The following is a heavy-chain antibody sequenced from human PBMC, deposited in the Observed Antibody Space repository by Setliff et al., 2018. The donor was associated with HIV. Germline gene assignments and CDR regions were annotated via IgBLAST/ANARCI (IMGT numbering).Heavy chain of an antibody. Sequence: GASVKVSCKASGGTFSRYAISWVRQAPGQGLEWMGGVIPIAGTANYAQKFQGRVTITTDESTSTAYMELSSLRSEDTAVYYCARGMDYYDTSGYYQYYFDYWGQGTLVTVSS. CDR1: GGTFSRYA. J-gene: IGHJ4*02. V-gene: IGHV1-69*05. CDR3: ARGMDYYDTSGYYQYYFDY. D-gene: IGHD3-22*01. CDR2: VIPIAGTA.